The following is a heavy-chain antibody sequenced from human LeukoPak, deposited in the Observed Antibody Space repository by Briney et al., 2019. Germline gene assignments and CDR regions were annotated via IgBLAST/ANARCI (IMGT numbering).Heavy chain of an antibody. CDR2: INHSGST. CDR1: GGSFSGYY. CDR3: AYPSRSLDY. D-gene: IGHD3-10*01. V-gene: IGHV4-34*01. Sequence: SETLSLTCAVYGGSFSGYYWSWIRQPPGKGLEWIGEINHSGSTNYNPSLKSRVTISVDTSKNQFSLKLSSVTAADTAVYYCAYPSRSLDYWGQGTLVAVSS. J-gene: IGHJ4*02.